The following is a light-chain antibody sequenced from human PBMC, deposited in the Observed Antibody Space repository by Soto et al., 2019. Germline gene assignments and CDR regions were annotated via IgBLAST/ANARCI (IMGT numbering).Light chain of an antibody. CDR1: SWHSNYA. V-gene: IGLV4-69*01. J-gene: IGLJ2*01. Sequence: QLVLTQSPSASASLGASVKLTCTRSSWHSNYAIAWHQQQSEKGTRYLMKLNSDGSHSKGDGIPDRFSGSSSGAERYLTISSLRSEDEADYYCQNWGYGIVVFGGGTKVTVL. CDR3: QNWGYGIVV. CDR2: LNSDGSH.